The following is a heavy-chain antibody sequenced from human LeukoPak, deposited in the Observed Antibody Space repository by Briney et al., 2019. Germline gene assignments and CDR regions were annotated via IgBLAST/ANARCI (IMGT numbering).Heavy chain of an antibody. J-gene: IGHJ5*02. Sequence: GGSLRLSCVASGFTLDDYALHWVRHGPGKGLEWISLISGDGDNTYYADSVKGRFTISRDNSKNSLYLQMSSLRAEDTALYYCAKGVRSGTYYNSFDPWGQGTLVTVSS. CDR3: AKGVRSGTYYNSFDP. V-gene: IGHV3-43*02. CDR2: ISGDGDNT. D-gene: IGHD1-26*01. CDR1: GFTLDDYA.